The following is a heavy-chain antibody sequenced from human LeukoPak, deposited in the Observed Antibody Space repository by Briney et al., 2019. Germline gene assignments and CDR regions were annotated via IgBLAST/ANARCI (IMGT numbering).Heavy chain of an antibody. CDR1: GFTFSSYA. CDR2: ISGSGGST. CDR3: EKGLKYGSGSYLYIIAEY. V-gene: IGHV3-23*01. D-gene: IGHD3-10*01. Sequence: GGSLRLSCAASGFTFSSYAMSWVRQAPGKGLEWVSTISGSGGSTYYADSVKGRFTISRDNSKNTLYLQMNSLRAEDTAVYYCEKGLKYGSGSYLYIIAEYWGQGTLVTVSS. J-gene: IGHJ4*02.